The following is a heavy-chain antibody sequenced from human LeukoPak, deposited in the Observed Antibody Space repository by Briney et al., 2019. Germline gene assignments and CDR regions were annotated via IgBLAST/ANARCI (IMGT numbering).Heavy chain of an antibody. J-gene: IGHJ6*03. CDR3: ARAGYCSSTSCNYYYYYMDV. Sequence: GGSLRLSCAASGFTFTPFTMNWVRQAPGKGLEWVASISGTGTYIYYADSMKGRFTISRDNGKKSLYLQMNSLSAEDTAVYYCARAGYCSSTSCNYYYYYMDVWGKGTTVTVSS. D-gene: IGHD2-2*01. CDR2: ISGTGTYI. CDR1: GFTFTPFT. V-gene: IGHV3-21*01.